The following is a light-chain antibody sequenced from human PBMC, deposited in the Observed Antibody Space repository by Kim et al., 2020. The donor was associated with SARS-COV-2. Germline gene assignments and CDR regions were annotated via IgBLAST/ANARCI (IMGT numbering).Light chain of an antibody. J-gene: IGKJ1*01. CDR2: GAS. CDR1: QYISSN. Sequence: EIVLTQSPATLSVSPEERVTLSCRASQYISSNLAWYQHKPGQAPRLLIHGASTRATGIPARFSGSGSGTDFTLTISSLQSEDFAVYYCQQYYNCTRTFGQGTKVDIK. CDR3: QQYYNCTRT. V-gene: IGKV3D-15*01.